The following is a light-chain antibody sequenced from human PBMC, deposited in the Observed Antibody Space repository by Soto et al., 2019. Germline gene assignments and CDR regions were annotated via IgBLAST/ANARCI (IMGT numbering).Light chain of an antibody. CDR2: VAS. J-gene: IGKJ4*01. V-gene: IGKV1-39*01. CDR1: QSIGTY. CDR3: QQSYSALPLT. Sequence: DLQMTQSPSSLSASVGDRVTITCRASQSIGTYVNWYQQKPGKAPKLLIFVASSLQIGVPSRFRGSGSGTDFTLTISGLQPEDFATYYCQQSYSALPLTFGGGIKVEMK.